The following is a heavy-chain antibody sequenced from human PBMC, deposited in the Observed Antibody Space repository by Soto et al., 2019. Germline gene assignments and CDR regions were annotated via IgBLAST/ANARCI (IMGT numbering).Heavy chain of an antibody. J-gene: IGHJ6*02. CDR1: GGSFSSYA. Sequence: QVQLVQSGAEVKKPGSSVKVSCKASGGSFSSYAFSWVRQAPGQGLEWLGGIIPFFGTTNYAQKFQDKVTVAADESTRTAYLEMSSLRSDETAVYYSAKHSGPDYLKVMDVWGPGTRVTGSS. CDR3: AKHSGPDYLKVMDV. D-gene: IGHD1-26*01. CDR2: IIPFFGTT. V-gene: IGHV1-69*12.